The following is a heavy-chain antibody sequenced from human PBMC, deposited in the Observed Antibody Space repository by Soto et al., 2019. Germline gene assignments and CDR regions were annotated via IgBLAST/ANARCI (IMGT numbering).Heavy chain of an antibody. V-gene: IGHV4-4*02. J-gene: IGHJ4*02. Sequence: QVQLQESGPGLVKPSGTLSLTCAVSGGSISSSNWWSWVRQPPGKGLEWIGEIYHSGSTNYNPSLKXXVXIXXDKSQNQFSLKLSSVTAADTAVYYCAAAAAGIVDYWGQGTLVTVSS. D-gene: IGHD6-13*01. CDR1: GGSISSSNW. CDR2: IYHSGST. CDR3: AAAAAGIVDY.